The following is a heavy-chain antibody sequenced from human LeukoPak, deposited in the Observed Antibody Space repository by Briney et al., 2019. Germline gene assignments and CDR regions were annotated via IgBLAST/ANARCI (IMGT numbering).Heavy chain of an antibody. CDR2: IYYSGST. J-gene: IGHJ3*02. Sequence: KSSETLSLTCTVSGGSISSGGYHWSWIRQHPGKGLEWIGYIYYSGSTYYNPSLKSRVTISVDTSKNQFSLKLSSVTAADTAVYYCARVPRREAFDIWGQGTMVTVSS. D-gene: IGHD1-14*01. CDR1: GGSISSGGYH. CDR3: ARVPRREAFDI. V-gene: IGHV4-31*03.